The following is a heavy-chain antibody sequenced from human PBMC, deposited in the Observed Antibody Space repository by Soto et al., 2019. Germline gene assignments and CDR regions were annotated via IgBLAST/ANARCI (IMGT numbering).Heavy chain of an antibody. D-gene: IGHD3-22*01. J-gene: IGHJ5*02. CDR2: IHYSGST. Sequence: SETLSLTCTVSGGSISSSSYYWGWIRQPPGKGLEWIGSIHYSGSTYYNPSLKSRVTISVDTSKNQFSLKLSSVTAADTAVYYCARSRPYYYDSSGYYPGPNWFDPWGQGTLVTVS. CDR3: ARSRPYYYDSSGYYPGPNWFDP. CDR1: GGSISSSSYY. V-gene: IGHV4-39*01.